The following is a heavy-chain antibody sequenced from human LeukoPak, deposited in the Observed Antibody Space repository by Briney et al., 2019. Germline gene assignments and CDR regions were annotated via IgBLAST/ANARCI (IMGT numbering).Heavy chain of an antibody. CDR2: IWYDGSNK. V-gene: IGHV3-33*08. Sequence: GGSLRLSCAASGFTFSSYGMHWVRQAPGKGLEWVAVIWYDGSNKYYADSVRGRFTISRDNSKNTLYLQMNSLRAEDTAVYYCARDGSYYYGSGSYPDKIFYYYYYGMDVWGQGTTVTVSS. D-gene: IGHD3-10*01. CDR3: ARDGSYYYGSGSYPDKIFYYYYYGMDV. CDR1: GFTFSSYG. J-gene: IGHJ6*02.